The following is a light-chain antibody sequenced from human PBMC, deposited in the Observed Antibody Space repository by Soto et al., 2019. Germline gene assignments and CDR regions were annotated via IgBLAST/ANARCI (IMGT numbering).Light chain of an antibody. CDR3: CSYAGSSPYV. J-gene: IGLJ1*01. Sequence: DLNRPVSGTGSPGQSIPISCTGTSSDVGSYNLVSWYQQHPGKAPKLMIYEGSKRPSGVSNRFSGSKSGNTASLTISGLQAEDEADYYCCSYAGSSPYVFGTGTKVTVL. V-gene: IGLV2-23*01. CDR2: EGS. CDR1: SSDVGSYNL.